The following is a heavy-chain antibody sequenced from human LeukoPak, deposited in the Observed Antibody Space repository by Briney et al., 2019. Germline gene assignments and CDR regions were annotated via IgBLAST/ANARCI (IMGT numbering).Heavy chain of an antibody. J-gene: IGHJ6*02. CDR3: ARDRSWYYGMDV. Sequence: SETLSLTCTVSGVSMSTFYWNWIRQPAGKGLEWIGRVDSTGSTTYSPSLKSRVSMSLDTSKNQFSLKLTSVAAADTAVYYCARDRSWYYGMDVWGQGTTVTVSS. CDR2: VDSTGST. CDR1: GVSMSTFY. V-gene: IGHV4-4*07.